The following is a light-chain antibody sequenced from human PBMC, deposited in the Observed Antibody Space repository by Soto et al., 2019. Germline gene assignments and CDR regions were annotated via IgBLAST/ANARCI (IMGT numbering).Light chain of an antibody. CDR2: EVS. Sequence: QSVLTQPASVSGSPGQSITISCTGTSSDVGSYNLVSWYQQHPGKAPKLMIYEVSKRPSGVSNRFSGSKSGNTASLTISGLQAEDEADYYCCSYAGSSTFAVFGTGTKLPVL. V-gene: IGLV2-23*02. CDR3: CSYAGSSTFAV. CDR1: SSDVGSYNL. J-gene: IGLJ1*01.